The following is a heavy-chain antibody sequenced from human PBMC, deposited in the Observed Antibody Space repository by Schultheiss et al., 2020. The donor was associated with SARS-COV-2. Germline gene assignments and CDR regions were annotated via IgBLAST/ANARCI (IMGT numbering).Heavy chain of an antibody. CDR3: AKTYSRGWGAFDN. CDR2: ISGSGGST. J-gene: IGHJ4*02. D-gene: IGHD6-19*01. CDR1: GFTFSDYY. Sequence: GGSLRLSCAGSGFTFSDYYMSWIRQAPGKGLEWVSAISGSGGSTYYAESVKGRLTISRDNSRNTVYLQMNSLSAEDTAVYYCAKTYSRGWGAFDNWGQGTLVTVSS. V-gene: IGHV3-23*01.